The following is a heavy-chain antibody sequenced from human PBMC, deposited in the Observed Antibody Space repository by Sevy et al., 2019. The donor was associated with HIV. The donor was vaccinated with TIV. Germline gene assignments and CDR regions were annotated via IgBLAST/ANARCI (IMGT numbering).Heavy chain of an antibody. CDR1: GGSITSLY. Sequence: SETLLTYTVSGGSITSLYWNWIRQPPGKGLEWIANIYYNGHINYNPSLKSRVTLSLDTSKNQFSLRLSSVTAADTAMYYCAGENAWGRGYSWGQGTLVTVSS. J-gene: IGHJ4*02. CDR3: AGENAWGRGYS. V-gene: IGHV4-59*08. CDR2: IYYNGHI. D-gene: IGHD1-26*01.